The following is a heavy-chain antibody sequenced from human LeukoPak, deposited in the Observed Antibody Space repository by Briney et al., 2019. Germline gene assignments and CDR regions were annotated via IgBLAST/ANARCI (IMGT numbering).Heavy chain of an antibody. Sequence: GGSLRLSCAASGFTFSSYSMNWVRHAPGKGLEWVSSISSSSSYIYYADSVKGRFTISRDNAKNSLYLQMNSLRAEDTAVYYCASGDSSGYYTACDYWGQGTLVTVSS. J-gene: IGHJ4*02. CDR3: ASGDSSGYYTACDY. D-gene: IGHD3-22*01. V-gene: IGHV3-21*01. CDR1: GFTFSSYS. CDR2: ISSSSSYI.